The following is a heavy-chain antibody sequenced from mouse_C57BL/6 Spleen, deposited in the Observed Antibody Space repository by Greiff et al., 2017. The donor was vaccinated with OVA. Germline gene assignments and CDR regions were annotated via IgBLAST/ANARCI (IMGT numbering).Heavy chain of an antibody. Sequence: EVQLQQSGPELVKPGASVKISCKASGYTFTDYYMNWVKQSHGKSLEWIGDINPNNGGTSYNQKFKGKATLTVDKSSSTAYMELRSLTSEDSAVYYCAGGWDGAMDYWGQGTSVTVSS. CDR3: AGGWDGAMDY. CDR2: INPNNGGT. V-gene: IGHV1-26*01. D-gene: IGHD4-1*01. CDR1: GYTFTDYY. J-gene: IGHJ4*01.